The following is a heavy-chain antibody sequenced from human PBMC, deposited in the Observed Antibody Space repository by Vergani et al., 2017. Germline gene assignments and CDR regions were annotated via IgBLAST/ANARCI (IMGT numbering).Heavy chain of an antibody. Sequence: EVQLLESGGGLVQPGGSLRLSCAASGFTFSSYAMSWVRQAPGKGLEWVANIKQDGSEKYYVDSVKGRFTISRDNAKNSLYLQMNSLRAEDTAVYYCARDWAWYRGSTVYYYYGMDVWGQGTTVTVSS. CDR2: IKQDGSEK. D-gene: IGHD6-13*01. J-gene: IGHJ6*02. CDR3: ARDWAWYRGSTVYYYYGMDV. CDR1: GFTFSSYA. V-gene: IGHV3-7*03.